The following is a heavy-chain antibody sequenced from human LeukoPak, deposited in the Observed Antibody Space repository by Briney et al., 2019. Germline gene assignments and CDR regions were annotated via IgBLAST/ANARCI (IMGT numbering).Heavy chain of an antibody. CDR1: GGSFSGYY. V-gene: IGHV4-34*01. D-gene: IGHD3-10*01. CDR3: ARGPGRVRGVRRGWYYFDY. Sequence: PSETLSLTSAVYGGSFSGYYWSWLPQPPGKGLEWIGEINHSGSTNYNPSLKSRVTISVDTSKNQFSLKLSSVTAADTAVYYCARGPGRVRGVRRGWYYFDYWGQGTLVTVSS. CDR2: INHSGST. J-gene: IGHJ4*02.